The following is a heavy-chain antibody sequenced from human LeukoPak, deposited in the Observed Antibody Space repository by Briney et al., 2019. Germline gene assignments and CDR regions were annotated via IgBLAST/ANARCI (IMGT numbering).Heavy chain of an antibody. Sequence: GGSLRLSCAASGFTLSSYAMSWVRQAPGKGLEWVSAISGSGGSTYYADSVRGRFTVTRDNSKNTVYLQMNSPRAEDTAIYYCARVYNLYYFDYWGQGTLVTVSS. CDR3: ARVYNLYYFDY. CDR1: GFTLSSYA. D-gene: IGHD1-20*01. V-gene: IGHV3-23*01. J-gene: IGHJ4*02. CDR2: ISGSGGST.